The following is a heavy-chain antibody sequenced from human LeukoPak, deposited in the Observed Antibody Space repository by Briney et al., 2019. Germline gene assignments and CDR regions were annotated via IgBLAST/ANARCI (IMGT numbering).Heavy chain of an antibody. CDR3: AKPRASHPSFWGGKKGAPGVGHFCH. Sequence: PGGSLRLSCAASGFTFSSYAMSWVRQAPGKGLEWVSAISGSGGSTYYADSVKGRFTISRDNSKNTLYLQMNSLRAEDTAVYYCAKPRASHPSFWGGKKGAPGVGHFCHWGQGTLVTVSS. CDR2: ISGSGGST. CDR1: GFTFSSYA. V-gene: IGHV3-23*01. J-gene: IGHJ4*02. D-gene: IGHD3-3*01.